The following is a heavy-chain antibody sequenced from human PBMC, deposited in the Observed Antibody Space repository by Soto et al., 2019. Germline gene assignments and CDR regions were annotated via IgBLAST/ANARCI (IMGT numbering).Heavy chain of an antibody. V-gene: IGHV3-23*01. CDR1: RFSFSSYE. J-gene: IGHJ4*02. CDR2: VSLTGDRT. CDR3: ARESEDLTSNFDY. Sequence: EVQLLESGGGLVQPGGSLRLSRVASRFSFSSYEMSWVRQAAGKGLEWVSRVSLTGDRTNYAGSVKGRFTVSRDNFKNTLYLEMNSLRAEDTAVYYCARESEDLTSNFDYWGQGTLVTVSS.